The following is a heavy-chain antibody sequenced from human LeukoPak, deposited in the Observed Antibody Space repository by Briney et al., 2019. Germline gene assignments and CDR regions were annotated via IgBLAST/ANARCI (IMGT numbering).Heavy chain of an antibody. CDR2: IKQDGSEK. CDR1: GFTFSSYW. CDR3: ARALRDIVGDYYFDY. Sequence: GGSLRLSCAASGFTFSSYWMSWVRQAPGKGLEWVANIKQDGSEKYYVDSVKGRFTISRDNAKNSLYLQMNSLRAEDTAVYYCARALRDIVGDYYFDYWGQGTLVTVSS. J-gene: IGHJ4*02. V-gene: IGHV3-7*01. D-gene: IGHD5-12*01.